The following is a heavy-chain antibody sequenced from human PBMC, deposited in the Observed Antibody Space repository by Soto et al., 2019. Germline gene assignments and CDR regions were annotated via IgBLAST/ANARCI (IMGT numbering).Heavy chain of an antibody. V-gene: IGHV1-8*02. D-gene: IGHD3-22*01. CDR2: MNPNSGNT. J-gene: IGHJ5*02. CDR3: ARDGYYYDSSGYSGWFDP. Sequence: ASVKVSCKASGYTFTGYYMHWVRQATGQGLEWMGWMNPNSGNTGYAQKFQGRVTMTRNTSISTAYMELSSLRSEDTAVYYCARDGYYYDSSGYSGWFDPWGQGTLVTVSS. CDR1: GYTFTGYY.